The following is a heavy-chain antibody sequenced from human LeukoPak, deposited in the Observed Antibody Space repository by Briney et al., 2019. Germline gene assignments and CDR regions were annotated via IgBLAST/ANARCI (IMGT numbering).Heavy chain of an antibody. V-gene: IGHV4-4*07. Sequence: SETLSLTCTASGGTINSYYWSWTRQPAGKGLEWIGRIYTSGSTIYDPPLSSRVTMSVDTYKHQFSLKLTSVTAADTAVYFCAGGRFDSSGAGDYFDHWGQGTLVTVSS. J-gene: IGHJ4*02. CDR3: AGGRFDSSGAGDYFDH. CDR1: GGTINSYY. CDR2: IYTSGST. D-gene: IGHD3-22*01.